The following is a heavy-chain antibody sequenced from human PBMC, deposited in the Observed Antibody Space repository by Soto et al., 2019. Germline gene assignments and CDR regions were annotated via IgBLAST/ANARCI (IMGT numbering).Heavy chain of an antibody. CDR3: ASAVAVPADFDY. CDR2: INAGNGNT. J-gene: IGHJ4*02. Sequence: QVQLVQSGAEEKKPGASVKVSCKASGYTFTGYAMHWVRQAPGQRLEWMGWINAGNGNTKYSQKFQGRVTITRDTSASTGYRELSSLRSEDTAVYYCASAVAVPADFDYWGQGTLVTVSS. V-gene: IGHV1-3*05. CDR1: GYTFTGYA. D-gene: IGHD6-19*01.